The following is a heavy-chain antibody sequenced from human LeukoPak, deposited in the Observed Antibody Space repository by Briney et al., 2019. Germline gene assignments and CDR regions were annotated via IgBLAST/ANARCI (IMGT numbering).Heavy chain of an antibody. CDR2: VYGGGDKT. CDR3: AKERSSGLHDAFDI. CDR1: GFTFSSYA. Sequence: PGGSLRLSCAASGFTFSSYAMNWVRQAPGKGLEWVSVVYGGGDKTYYADSVKGRFAISRDNSKNTLYLQMNSLRVDDTAVYYGAKERSSGLHDAFDIWGQGKMVTVST. D-gene: IGHD6-6*01. J-gene: IGHJ3*02. V-gene: IGHV3-23*01.